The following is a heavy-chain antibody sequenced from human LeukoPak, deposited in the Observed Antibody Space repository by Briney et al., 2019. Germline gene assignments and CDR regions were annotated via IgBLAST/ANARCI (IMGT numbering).Heavy chain of an antibody. CDR2: IWYDGSYK. CDR1: GFTFSNCG. CDR3: ARGIAVAY. Sequence: PGRSLRLSCTASGFTFSNCGMHWVRRAPGKGLEWVAVIWYDGSYKYYADSVKGRFTISRDNSKKMLYLQLSSLRAEDTAVYYCARGIAVAYWGQGTLVTVSS. D-gene: IGHD6-19*01. V-gene: IGHV3-33*01. J-gene: IGHJ4*02.